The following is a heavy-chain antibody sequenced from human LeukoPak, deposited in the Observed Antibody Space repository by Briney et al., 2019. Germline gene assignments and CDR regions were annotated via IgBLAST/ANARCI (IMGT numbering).Heavy chain of an antibody. Sequence: ASVKVSCKASGYAFTSYGISWVRQAPGQGLEWMGWISAYNGNTNYAQKLQGRVTMTTDTSTSTAYMELRSLRSEDTAVYYCANYDSSTSVGDYWGQGTLVTVSS. CDR1: GYAFTSYG. CDR3: ANYDSSTSVGDY. J-gene: IGHJ4*02. D-gene: IGHD3-22*01. CDR2: ISAYNGNT. V-gene: IGHV1-18*01.